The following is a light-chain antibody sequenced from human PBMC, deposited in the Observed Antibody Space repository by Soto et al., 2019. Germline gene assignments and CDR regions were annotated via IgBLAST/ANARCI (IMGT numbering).Light chain of an antibody. CDR1: SGDVGGYNF. CDR2: EVS. Sequence: QSALTQPASVSGSPGQSITISCTGTSGDVGGYNFVSWFQQHPDKAPKLIIYEVSYRPSGVSNRFSGSKSGNTASLTISGLQAEDEAEYYCASYTSSRLWVFGGGTKLTVL. V-gene: IGLV2-14*01. J-gene: IGLJ3*02. CDR3: ASYTSSRLWV.